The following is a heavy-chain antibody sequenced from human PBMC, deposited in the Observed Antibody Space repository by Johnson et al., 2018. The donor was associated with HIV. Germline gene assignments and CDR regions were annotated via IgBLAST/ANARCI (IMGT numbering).Heavy chain of an antibody. V-gene: IGHV3-20*04. D-gene: IGHD1-7*01. CDR1: GFSFDDYG. Sequence: VQLVESGGGVVQPGRSLRLSCAVSGFSFDDYGMAWVRQPPGKGLEWVSGINWNGGSTGYADSVKGRFTISRDNAKISLYLQMNSLRAEDTAVYYWARELELPGVTYAFDIWGQGTMVTVSS. CDR2: INWNGGST. J-gene: IGHJ3*02. CDR3: ARELELPGVTYAFDI.